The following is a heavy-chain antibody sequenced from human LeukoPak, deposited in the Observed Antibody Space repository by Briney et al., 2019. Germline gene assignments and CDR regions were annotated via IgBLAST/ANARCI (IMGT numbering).Heavy chain of an antibody. CDR2: IYSGGIT. D-gene: IGHD3-10*01. J-gene: IGHJ4*02. CDR1: GGSISSTGSF. V-gene: IGHV4-39*01. CDR3: ARTRYYYNSRSYGAPYYFDY. Sequence: SETLSLTCTVSGGSISSTGSFWGWIRQPPGKGLEWIGSIYSGGITYYNPSLKSRVTISEDTSKNQFSLKLSSVTAADTAVYYCARTRYYYNSRSYGAPYYFDYWGQGTLVTVSS.